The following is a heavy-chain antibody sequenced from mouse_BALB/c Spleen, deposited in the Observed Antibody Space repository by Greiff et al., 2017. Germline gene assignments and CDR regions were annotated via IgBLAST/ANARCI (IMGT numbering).Heavy chain of an antibody. D-gene: IGHD2-1*01. J-gene: IGHJ2*01. CDR2: INPSTGYT. CDR3: ARSYGNYERSDY. CDR1: GYTFTSYW. Sequence: VQLQQSGAELAKPGASVKMSCKASGYTFTSYWMHWVKQRPGQGLEWIGYINPSTGYTEYNQKFKDKATLTADKSSSTAYMQLSSLTSEDSAVYYCARSYGNYERSDYWGQGTTLTVSS. V-gene: IGHV1-7*01.